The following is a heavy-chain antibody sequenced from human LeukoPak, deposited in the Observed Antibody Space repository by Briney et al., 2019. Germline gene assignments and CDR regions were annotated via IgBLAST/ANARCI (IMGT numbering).Heavy chain of an antibody. CDR2: ISYDGSNK. CDR3: AKSLGMNYYMDV. Sequence: PGRSLRLSCAASGFTFSSYGMHWVRQAPGKGLEWVAVISYDGSNKYYADSVKGRFTISRDNSKNTLYLQMNSLRAEDTAVYYCAKSLGMNYYMDVWGKGTTVTVSS. J-gene: IGHJ6*03. CDR1: GFTFSSYG. V-gene: IGHV3-30*18. D-gene: IGHD6-13*01.